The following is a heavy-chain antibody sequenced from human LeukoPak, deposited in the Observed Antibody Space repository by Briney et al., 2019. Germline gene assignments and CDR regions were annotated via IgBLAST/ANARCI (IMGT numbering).Heavy chain of an antibody. Sequence: GGSLRLSCAASGFTVSSNYMSWVRQAPGKGLEGVSVIYSGGSTYYSDSVKGRFTISRDNSKNTLYLQMNSLRAEDTAVYYCARVYYDILTGYCHFDYWGQGTLVTVSS. CDR2: IYSGGST. V-gene: IGHV3-66*01. CDR1: GFTVSSNY. J-gene: IGHJ4*02. CDR3: ARVYYDILTGYCHFDY. D-gene: IGHD3-9*01.